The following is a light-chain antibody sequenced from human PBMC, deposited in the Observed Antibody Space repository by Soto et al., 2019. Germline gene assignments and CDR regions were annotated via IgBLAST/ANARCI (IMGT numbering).Light chain of an antibody. V-gene: IGKV3-15*01. Sequence: EIVMTQSPATLSVSPWERATLSCRASQSVSSNLAWYQQKPGQAPRLLIYGASTRATGFPARFSGSGSGTEFTLTISSLQSEDFAVYYCQQYNGWPITFGQGTRLEIK. CDR2: GAS. CDR3: QQYNGWPIT. J-gene: IGKJ5*01. CDR1: QSVSSN.